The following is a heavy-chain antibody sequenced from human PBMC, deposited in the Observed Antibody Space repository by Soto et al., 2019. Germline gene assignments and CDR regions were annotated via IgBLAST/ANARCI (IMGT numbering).Heavy chain of an antibody. Sequence: EVQLLESGGGLVQPGGSLRLSCAASGFTFSSYAMSWVRQAPGKGLEWVSAISGSVGSTYYADSVKGRFTISSDNSKNTLYLEMNSLRAEDTAVYYCAKVGGYSGPRPFGYWGQGTLVTVSS. D-gene: IGHD5-12*01. CDR1: GFTFSSYA. CDR3: AKVGGYSGPRPFGY. V-gene: IGHV3-23*01. J-gene: IGHJ4*02. CDR2: ISGSVGST.